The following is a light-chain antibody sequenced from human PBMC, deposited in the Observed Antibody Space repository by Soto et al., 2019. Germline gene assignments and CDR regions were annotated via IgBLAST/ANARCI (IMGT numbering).Light chain of an antibody. CDR1: SGHSSDA. V-gene: IGLV4-69*01. J-gene: IGLJ2*01. Sequence: QAVVTQAPSASASLGDSVKLTCTLSSGHSSDAIVWHQQQPEKGPRYLMKLNSDGSHIKGDGIPDRFSGSSSGAERYLTISSLQSEDEADYYCQTWGTGILVFGGGTKLTVL. CDR3: QTWGTGILV. CDR2: LNSDGSH.